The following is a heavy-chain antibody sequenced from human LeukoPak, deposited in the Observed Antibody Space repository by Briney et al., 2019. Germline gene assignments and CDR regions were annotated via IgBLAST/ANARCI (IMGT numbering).Heavy chain of an antibody. CDR1: GYTFTGYY. J-gene: IGHJ6*02. D-gene: IGHD2-2*01. CDR2: INPNSGGT. CDR3: ARDWSIVVVPAAMASRHYYYYYGMDV. V-gene: IGHV1-2*02. Sequence: GASVKVSCKASGYTFTGYYMHWVRQAPGQGLEWMGWINPNSGGTNYAQKFQGRVTMTRDTSISTAYMELRRLRSDDTAVYYCARDWSIVVVPAAMASRHYYYYYGMDVWGQGTTVTVSS.